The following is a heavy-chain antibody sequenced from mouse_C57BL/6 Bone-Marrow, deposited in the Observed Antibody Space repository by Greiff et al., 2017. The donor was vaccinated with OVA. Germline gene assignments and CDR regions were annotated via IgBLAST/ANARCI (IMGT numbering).Heavy chain of an antibody. J-gene: IGHJ4*01. CDR2: IDPETGGT. V-gene: IGHV1-15*01. Sequence: VQLQQSGAELVRPGASVTLSCKASGYTFPDYEMHWVKQTPVHGLEWIGAIDPETGGTAYNQKFKGKAILTADKSSSTSDMELRSLTSEDAAVYYCTRGYSNYYAMDYWGQGTSVTVSS. CDR1: GYTFPDYE. D-gene: IGHD2-5*01. CDR3: TRGYSNYYAMDY.